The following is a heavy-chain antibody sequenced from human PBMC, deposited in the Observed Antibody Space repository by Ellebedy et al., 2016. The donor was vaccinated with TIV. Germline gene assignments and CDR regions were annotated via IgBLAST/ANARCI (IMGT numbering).Heavy chain of an antibody. Sequence: ASVKVSCXASGYTFTSYGISWVRQAPGQGLEWMGWISPDNGNAHFAQRFQGRVTMTSDTSTTTAYMELRGLRSDDTAVYFCARVDVWGRGTTVTVSS. CDR2: ISPDNGNA. CDR3: ARVDV. J-gene: IGHJ6*04. CDR1: GYTFTSYG. V-gene: IGHV1-18*01.